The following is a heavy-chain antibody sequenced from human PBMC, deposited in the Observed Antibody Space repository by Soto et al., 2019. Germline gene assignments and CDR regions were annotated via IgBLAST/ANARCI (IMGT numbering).Heavy chain of an antibody. CDR2: IWYDGSNK. Sequence: QVQLVESGGGVVQPGRSLRFSCAASGFTFSSYGMHWVRQAPGKGLEWVAVIWYDGSNKYYADSVKGRFTISRDNSKNTLYLQMNSLRAEDTAVYYCAHEQQLVFQHWGEGTLVTVSS. J-gene: IGHJ1*01. CDR3: AHEQQLVFQH. CDR1: GFTFSSYG. D-gene: IGHD6-13*01. V-gene: IGHV3-33*06.